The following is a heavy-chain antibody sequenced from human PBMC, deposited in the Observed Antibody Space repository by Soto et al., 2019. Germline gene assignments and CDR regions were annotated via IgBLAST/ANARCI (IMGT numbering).Heavy chain of an antibody. CDR3: AQGYYDSSGSDAFDI. CDR2: IYPGDSDT. CDR1: GYSFTSYW. D-gene: IGHD3-22*01. V-gene: IGHV5-51*01. Sequence: ESLKISCKGSGYSFTSYWIGWVRQMPGKGLEWMGIIYPGDSDTRYSPSFQGQVTISADKSISTAYLQWSSLKASDTAMYYCAQGYYDSSGSDAFDIWGQGTMVTVSS. J-gene: IGHJ3*02.